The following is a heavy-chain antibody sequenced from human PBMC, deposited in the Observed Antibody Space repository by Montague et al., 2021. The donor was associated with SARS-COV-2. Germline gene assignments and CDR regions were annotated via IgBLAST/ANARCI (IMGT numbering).Heavy chain of an antibody. D-gene: IGHD3-10*01. CDR2: IYYYGSV. CDR3: ARQITMVREPFDS. Sequence: SETLSLTCTVAGDSVSRSYWNWIRQSPGKGLEWIGNIYYYGSVNYNPSLKSRLPISLDTSENQLSLTLTSVTAADTATYYCARQITMVREPFDSWGQGTLVLVSS. CDR1: GDSVSRSY. V-gene: IGHV4-59*08. J-gene: IGHJ4*02.